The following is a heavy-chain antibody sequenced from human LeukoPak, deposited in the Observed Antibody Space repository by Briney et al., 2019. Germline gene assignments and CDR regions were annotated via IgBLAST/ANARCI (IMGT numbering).Heavy chain of an antibody. D-gene: IGHD1-26*01. Sequence: PSETLSLTCTVSGYSISSGYYWGWIRQPPGKGLEWIGSIYHGGSTYYNPSLKSRVTISVDTSKNQFSLKLSSVTAADTAVYYCARDQGGATTSRVDYWGQGTLVTVSS. V-gene: IGHV4-38-2*02. CDR2: IYHGGST. CDR1: GYSISSGYY. CDR3: ARDQGGATTSRVDY. J-gene: IGHJ4*02.